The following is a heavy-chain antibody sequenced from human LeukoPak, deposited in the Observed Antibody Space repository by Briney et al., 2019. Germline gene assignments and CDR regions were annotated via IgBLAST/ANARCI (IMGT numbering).Heavy chain of an antibody. D-gene: IGHD3-22*01. V-gene: IGHV4-4*02. CDR2: MYLSGTT. Sequence: SETLSLTCTVSGDSINSLDLWSWVRQPPGKGLEWIGEMYLSGTTHFNPSVKSRVTISIDKSKNQFFLNLSSVTAADTAVYYCAGLVGRYSSGLYYYYFDYWGQGTLVTVSS. CDR3: AGLVGRYSSGLYYYYFDY. J-gene: IGHJ4*02. CDR1: GDSINSLDL.